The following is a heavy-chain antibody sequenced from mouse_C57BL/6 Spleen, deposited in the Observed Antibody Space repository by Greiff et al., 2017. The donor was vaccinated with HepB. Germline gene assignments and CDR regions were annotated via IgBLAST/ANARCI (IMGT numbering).Heavy chain of an antibody. V-gene: IGHV1-52*01. CDR2: IDPSDSET. Sequence: QVQLQQPGAELVRPGSSVKLFCKASGYTFTSYWMHWVKQRPIQGLEWIGNIDPSDSETHYNQKFKDKATLTVDKSSSTAYMQLSSLTSEDSAVYYCARGGYDGYVAWFAYWGQGTLVTVSA. D-gene: IGHD2-3*01. J-gene: IGHJ3*01. CDR3: ARGGYDGYVAWFAY. CDR1: GYTFTSYW.